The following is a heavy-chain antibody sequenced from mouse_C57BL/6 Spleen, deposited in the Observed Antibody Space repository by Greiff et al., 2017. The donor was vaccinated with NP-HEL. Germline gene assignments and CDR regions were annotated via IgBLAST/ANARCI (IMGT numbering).Heavy chain of an antibody. CDR1: GYTFTEYT. D-gene: IGHD1-1*01. V-gene: IGHV1-62-2*01. CDR3: ARHGDYFGKGGSDYYAMDY. Sequence: QVQLQQSGAELVKPGASVKLSCKASGYTFTEYTIHWVKQRSGQGLEWIGWFYPGSGSIKYNEKFKDKDTLTADKSSSTVYMELSRLTSEDSAVYFCARHGDYFGKGGSDYYAMDYWGQGTSVTVSS. J-gene: IGHJ4*01. CDR2: FYPGSGSI.